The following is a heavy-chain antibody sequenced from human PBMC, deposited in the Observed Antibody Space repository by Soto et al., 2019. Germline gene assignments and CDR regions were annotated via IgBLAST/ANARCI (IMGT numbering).Heavy chain of an antibody. Sequence: QVQLVESGGGVVQPGRSLRLSCAASGFTFSSYGMHWVRQAPGKGLEWVAVISYDGSTKYYADSVKGRFTISRDNSKNTLYLQMTSLRAEDTAVYYCAKDYGDHHWGYYFDYWGQGTLVTVSS. V-gene: IGHV3-30*18. CDR3: AKDYGDHHWGYYFDY. J-gene: IGHJ4*02. CDR1: GFTFSSYG. D-gene: IGHD4-17*01. CDR2: ISYDGSTK.